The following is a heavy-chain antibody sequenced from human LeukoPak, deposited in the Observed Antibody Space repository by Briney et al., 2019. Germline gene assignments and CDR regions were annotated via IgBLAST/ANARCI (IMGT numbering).Heavy chain of an antibody. CDR1: GFTVSSNY. CDR3: ARGNFYGDPLRRRNYFDY. D-gene: IGHD4-17*01. CDR2: IYSGGST. J-gene: IGHJ4*02. Sequence: PGGSLRLSCAASGFTVSSNYMSWVRQAPGKGLEWVSVIYSGGSTYYADSVKGRFTISRDNSKNTLYLQMNNLRAEDTAVYYCARGNFYGDPLRRRNYFDYWGQGTLVTVSS. V-gene: IGHV3-53*01.